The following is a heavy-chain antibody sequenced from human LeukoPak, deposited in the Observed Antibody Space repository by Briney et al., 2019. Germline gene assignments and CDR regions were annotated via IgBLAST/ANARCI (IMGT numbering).Heavy chain of an antibody. V-gene: IGHV3-23*01. CDR1: GFTFSSYA. Sequence: PGGSLRLSCAASGFTFSSYAMSWVRQAPGKGLEWVSAISGSGGSTYYADSVKGRFTISRDNSKNTLYLQMNSLRADDTAVYYCAKDRGLYGGHFDYWGQGTLVTVSS. CDR3: AKDRGLYGGHFDY. CDR2: ISGSGGST. J-gene: IGHJ4*02. D-gene: IGHD4-23*01.